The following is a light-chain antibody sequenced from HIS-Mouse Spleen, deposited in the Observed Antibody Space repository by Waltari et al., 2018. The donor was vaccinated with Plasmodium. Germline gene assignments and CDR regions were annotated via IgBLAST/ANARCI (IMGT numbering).Light chain of an antibody. CDR1: VLAKQY. CDR3: YSAADNNLV. CDR2: KDS. V-gene: IGLV3-27*01. Sequence: SYELTQPSSVSVSPGQPARITCSGAVLAKQYARWFQQKPGQAPVLVIYKDSERPSGIPERFSGSSSGTTVTLTSSGAQVEDEADYYCYSAADNNLVFGGGTKLTVL. J-gene: IGLJ3*02.